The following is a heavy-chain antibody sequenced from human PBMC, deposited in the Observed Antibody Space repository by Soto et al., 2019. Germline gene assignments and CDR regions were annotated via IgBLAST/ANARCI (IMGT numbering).Heavy chain of an antibody. CDR1: GGSLSINA. J-gene: IGHJ4*01. Sequence: QVQLVQSGAEVKKPGSSVKVSCKTSGGSLSINAISWVRQARGQGFEWMGGISPIFGARKYIDKFQGRSTITADKSTSTVYMDLGSLTSEDTAVYFCTRDHSNYDVLTVWGQGTQVTVSS. D-gene: IGHD3-9*01. V-gene: IGHV1-69*06. CDR2: ISPIFGAR. CDR3: TRDHSNYDVLTV.